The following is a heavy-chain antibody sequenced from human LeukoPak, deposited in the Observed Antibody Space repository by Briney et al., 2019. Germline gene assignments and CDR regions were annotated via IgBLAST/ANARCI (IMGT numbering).Heavy chain of an antibody. V-gene: IGHV1-2*02. CDR3: AREILGYCSSTSCYRAGFDP. Sequence: ASVKVSCKASGYTFTGYYMHWVRQAPGQGLEWMGWINPNSGGTNYAQKFQGRVTMTRDTSISTAYMELSRLRSDDTAVYYCAREILGYCSSTSCYRAGFDPWGQGTLVTASS. CDR2: INPNSGGT. CDR1: GYTFTGYY. D-gene: IGHD2-2*02. J-gene: IGHJ5*02.